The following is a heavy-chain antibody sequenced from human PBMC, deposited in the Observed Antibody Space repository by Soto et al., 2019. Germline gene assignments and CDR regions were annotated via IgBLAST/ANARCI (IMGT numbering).Heavy chain of an antibody. V-gene: IGHV1-18*01. CDR3: ARGHYDSSGYFPRYYYGMDV. J-gene: IGHJ6*02. CDR2: ISAYNGNT. D-gene: IGHD3-22*01. CDR1: GYTFTSYG. Sequence: QVQLVQSGAEVKKPGASVKVSCKASGYTFTSYGISWVRQAPGQGLEWMGWISAYNGNTNYAQKLQGRVTMTTDTSTSTAYMELRSLRSDDTAVYCCARGHYDSSGYFPRYYYGMDVWGQGTTVTVSS.